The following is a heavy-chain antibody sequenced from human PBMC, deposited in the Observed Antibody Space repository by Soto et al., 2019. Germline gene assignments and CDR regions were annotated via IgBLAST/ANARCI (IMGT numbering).Heavy chain of an antibody. Sequence: PSETLSLTCTVSGGSISSSSYYWGWIRQPPGKGLEWIGSIYYSGSTYYNPSLKSRVTISVDTSKNQFSLKLSSVTAADTAVYYCARLSIRWFGELFIEYYFDYWGQGTLVTVSS. CDR2: IYYSGST. J-gene: IGHJ4*02. CDR1: GGSISSSSYY. V-gene: IGHV4-39*01. D-gene: IGHD3-10*01. CDR3: ARLSIRWFGELFIEYYFDY.